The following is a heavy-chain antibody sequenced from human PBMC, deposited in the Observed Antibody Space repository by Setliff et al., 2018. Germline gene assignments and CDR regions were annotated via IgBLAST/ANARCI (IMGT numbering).Heavy chain of an antibody. Sequence: GASVKVSCKASGYTFTSYGFSWVRQAPGQGLEWMGWISVYNGNTNYAQKLQGRVTMTTDTSTSTAYMELRSLRSEDTAVYYCARDGMVRGVRDYYGMDVWGQGTTVTVSS. CDR1: GYTFTSYG. CDR2: ISVYNGNT. V-gene: IGHV1-18*01. J-gene: IGHJ6*02. D-gene: IGHD3-10*01. CDR3: ARDGMVRGVRDYYGMDV.